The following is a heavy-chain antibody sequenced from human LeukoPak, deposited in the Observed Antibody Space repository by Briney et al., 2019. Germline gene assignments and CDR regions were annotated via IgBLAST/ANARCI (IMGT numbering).Heavy chain of an antibody. D-gene: IGHD4-17*01. V-gene: IGHV1-46*01. CDR3: AKGYGDYGGFDY. CDR1: GYTFTSYY. Sequence: ASVKVSCKASGYTFTSYYMHWVRQAPGQGLEWMGIINPSGGSTSYAQKFQGRVTMTRDMSTSTVYMELSSLRSEDTAVYYCAKGYGDYGGFDYWGQGTLVTVSS. J-gene: IGHJ4*02. CDR2: INPSGGST.